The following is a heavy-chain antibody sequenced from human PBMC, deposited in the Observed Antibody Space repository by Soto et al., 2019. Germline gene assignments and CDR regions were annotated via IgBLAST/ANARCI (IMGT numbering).Heavy chain of an antibody. CDR3: AAALTSGAFDI. Sequence: ASVKVSCKASGFTFTSSAVQWVRQARGQRLEWIGWNVVGSGNTNYAQKFQERVTITRDMSTSTAYMELSSLRSEDTAVYYCAAALTSGAFDIWGQGTMVTVSS. V-gene: IGHV1-58*01. CDR2: NVVGSGNT. D-gene: IGHD3-9*01. J-gene: IGHJ3*02. CDR1: GFTFTSSA.